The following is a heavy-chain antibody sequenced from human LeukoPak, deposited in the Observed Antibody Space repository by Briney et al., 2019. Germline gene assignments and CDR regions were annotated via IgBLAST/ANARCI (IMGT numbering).Heavy chain of an antibody. CDR2: INHSGST. Sequence: SETLSLTCAVYGGSFSGYYWSWIRQPPGKGLEWIGEINHSGSTNYNPSLKSRVTISVDTSKNQFSLKLSSVTAADTAVYYCATLDYSNYWYYFDYWGQGTLVTVSS. V-gene: IGHV4-34*01. CDR1: GGSFSGYY. J-gene: IGHJ4*02. CDR3: ATLDYSNYWYYFDY. D-gene: IGHD4-11*01.